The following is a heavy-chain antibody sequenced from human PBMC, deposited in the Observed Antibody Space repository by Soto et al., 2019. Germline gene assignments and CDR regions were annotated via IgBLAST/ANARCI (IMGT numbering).Heavy chain of an antibody. D-gene: IGHD2-15*01. CDR1: GFTFSSYA. CDR3: ARDISGRDYEFDY. J-gene: IGHJ4*02. CDR2: ISGSGGST. Sequence: EVQLVESGGGLVQPGGSLRLSCAASGFTFSSYAMSWVRQAPGKGLEWVSAISGSGGSTYSADSVKGRFTISRDSSKDMLELQMNRLRGEDTAVYYCARDISGRDYEFDYWGQGTLVTGSS. V-gene: IGHV3-23*04.